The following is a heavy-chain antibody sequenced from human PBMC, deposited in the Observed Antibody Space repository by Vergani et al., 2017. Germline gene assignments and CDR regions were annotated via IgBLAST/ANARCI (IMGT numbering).Heavy chain of an antibody. CDR2: ISSSSSYI. J-gene: IGHJ4*02. V-gene: IGHV3-21*01. D-gene: IGHD1-1*01. Sequence: EVQLVESGGGLVKPGGSLRLSCAASGFTFSSYSMNWVRQAPGKGLEWVSSISSSSSYIYYADSVKGRFTISRDNAKNSLYLQMNSLRAEDTAVYYWARDGTTGTTGTFDYWGQGTLVTVSS. CDR1: GFTFSSYS. CDR3: ARDGTTGTTGTFDY.